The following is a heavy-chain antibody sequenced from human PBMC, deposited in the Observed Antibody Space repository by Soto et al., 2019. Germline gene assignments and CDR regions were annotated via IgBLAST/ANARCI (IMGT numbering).Heavy chain of an antibody. V-gene: IGHV1-69*13. Sequence: SVKVSCKASGGTFSSYAISWVRQAPGQGLEWMGGIIPTFGTANYAQKFQGRVTITADESTSTAYMELSSLRSEDTAVYYCARGGSYYDSSGYPFDYWGQGTLVTVSS. CDR1: GGTFSSYA. D-gene: IGHD3-22*01. J-gene: IGHJ4*02. CDR3: ARGGSYYDSSGYPFDY. CDR2: IIPTFGTA.